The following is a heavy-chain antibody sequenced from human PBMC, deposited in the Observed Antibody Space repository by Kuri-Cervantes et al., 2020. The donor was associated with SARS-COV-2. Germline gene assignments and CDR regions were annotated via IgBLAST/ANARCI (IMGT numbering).Heavy chain of an antibody. V-gene: IGHV3-30-3*01. CDR3: AREPGGTFDY. J-gene: IGHJ4*02. D-gene: IGHD3-16*01. CDR2: ISYDGSNK. CDR1: GFTFSSCA. Sequence: GGSLRLSCAASGFTFSSCAMHWVRQAPGKGLEWVAVISYDGSNKYYADSVKGRFTISRDNSKNSLYLQMNSLRAEDTAVYYCAREPGGTFDYWGQGTLVTVSS.